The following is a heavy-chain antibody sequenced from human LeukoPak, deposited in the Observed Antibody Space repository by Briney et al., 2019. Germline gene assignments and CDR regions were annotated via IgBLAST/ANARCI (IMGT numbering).Heavy chain of an antibody. CDR3: ARVRSYYDSSGYFAY. D-gene: IGHD3-22*01. CDR2: ISYDGSNK. CDR1: GFTFSSYS. V-gene: IGHV3-30-3*01. Sequence: GRSLRLSCAASGFTFSSYSMHWVRQAPGKGLEWVAVISYDGSNKYYADSVKGRFTISRDNSKNTLYLQMNSLRAEDTAVYFCARVRSYYDSSGYFAYWGQGTLVTVSS. J-gene: IGHJ4*02.